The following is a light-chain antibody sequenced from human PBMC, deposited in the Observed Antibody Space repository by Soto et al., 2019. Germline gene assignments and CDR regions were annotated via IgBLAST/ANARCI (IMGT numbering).Light chain of an antibody. CDR2: GAS. J-gene: IGKJ2*02. V-gene: IGKV3-20*01. CDR1: QSVSSIY. CDR3: QQYGSSVGT. Sequence: EIVLTQAPGTLSLSPGERATLSCRASQSVSSIYLAWYQQKPGQAPRLLIYGASSRATGIPDRFSGSGSGTDFTHTISRLEPEDCAVYYCQQYGSSVGTLGQVTKLEIK.